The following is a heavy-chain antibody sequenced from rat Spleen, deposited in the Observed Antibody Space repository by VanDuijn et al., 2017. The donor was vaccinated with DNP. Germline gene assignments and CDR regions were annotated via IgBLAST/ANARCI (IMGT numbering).Heavy chain of an antibody. Sequence: EVQLVESDGGLVQPGRSLKLSCAVSGFTFNDYYMAWVRQAPAKGLEWVATISYNGGTPYYRDSGKGRFTISRDNAQSTLYLQMDSLRSEDTATYYCARHRTIMPYYYSMDAWGQGASVTVSS. V-gene: IGHV5-7*01. CDR2: ISYNGGTP. D-gene: IGHD1-12*01. CDR1: GFTFNDYY. J-gene: IGHJ4*01. CDR3: ARHRTIMPYYYSMDA.